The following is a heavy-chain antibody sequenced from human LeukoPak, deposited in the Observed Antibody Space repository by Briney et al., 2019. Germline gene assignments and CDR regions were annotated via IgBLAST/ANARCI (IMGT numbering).Heavy chain of an antibody. CDR1: GFTFSSYS. CDR3: ARRPGGYSGYEVDY. D-gene: IGHD5-12*01. V-gene: IGHV3-21*01. Sequence: GGSLRLSCAASGFTFSSYSMNWVRQAPGKGREWVSSISSSSSYIYYADSVKGRFTISRDNAKNSLYLQMNSLRAGDTAVYYCARRPGGYSGYEVDYWGQGTLVTVSS. CDR2: ISSSSSYI. J-gene: IGHJ4*02.